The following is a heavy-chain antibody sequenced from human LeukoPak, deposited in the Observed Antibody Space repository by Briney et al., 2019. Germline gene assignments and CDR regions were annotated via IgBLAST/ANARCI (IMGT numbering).Heavy chain of an antibody. CDR2: ISGSGGST. CDR1: GFTFSSYA. D-gene: IGHD6-19*01. J-gene: IGHJ4*02. CDR3: AKDMRAAVAGFPGLAFDY. Sequence: GGSLRLSCAASGFTFSSYAMSWVRQAPGKGLEWVSAISGSGGSTYYADSVKGRFTISRDNSKNTLYLQMNSLRAEDTAVYYCAKDMRAAVAGFPGLAFDYWGQGTLVTVSS. V-gene: IGHV3-23*01.